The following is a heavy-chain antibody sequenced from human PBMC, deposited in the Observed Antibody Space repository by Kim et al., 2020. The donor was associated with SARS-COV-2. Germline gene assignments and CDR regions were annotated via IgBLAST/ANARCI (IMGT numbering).Heavy chain of an antibody. Sequence: SETLSLTCAVYGGSFSGYYWSWIRQPPGKGLEWIGEINHSGSTNYNPSLKSRVTISVDTSKNQFSLKLSSVTAADTAVYYCAREGGGSGSYSRRYYYYGMDVWGQGTTVTVSS. D-gene: IGHD3-10*01. CDR2: INHSGST. V-gene: IGHV4-34*01. CDR1: GGSFSGYY. J-gene: IGHJ6*02. CDR3: AREGGGSGSYSRRYYYYGMDV.